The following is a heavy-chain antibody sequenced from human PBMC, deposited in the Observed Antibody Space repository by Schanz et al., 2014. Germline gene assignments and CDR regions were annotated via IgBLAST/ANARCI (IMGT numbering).Heavy chain of an antibody. V-gene: IGHV3-30*02. CDR1: GFTFSSYS. CDR3: VKEDRNHRSDYVY. J-gene: IGHJ4*02. D-gene: IGHD3-10*01. CDR2: IRFDGSSE. Sequence: QVQLVESGGGVVQPGGSLRLSCAASGFTFSSYSMHWVRQAPGKGLDWVAFIRFDGSSEYYADSVRGRFTISRDDSKNPLYLQMNSLRPEDTAVYYCVKEDRNHRSDYVYWGRGTLVTVSS.